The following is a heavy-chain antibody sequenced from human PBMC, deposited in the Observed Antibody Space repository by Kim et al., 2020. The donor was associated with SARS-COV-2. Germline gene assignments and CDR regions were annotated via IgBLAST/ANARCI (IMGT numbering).Heavy chain of an antibody. CDR3: ARGPLLYCSSTSCSRRFDY. D-gene: IGHD2-2*01. J-gene: IGHJ4*02. Sequence: SRVTISVDTSKNQFSLKLSSVTAADTAVYYCARGPLLYCSSTSCSRRFDYWGQGTLVTVSS. V-gene: IGHV4-34*01.